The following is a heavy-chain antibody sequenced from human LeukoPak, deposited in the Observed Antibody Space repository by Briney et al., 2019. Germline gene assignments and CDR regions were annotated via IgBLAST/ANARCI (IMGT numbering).Heavy chain of an antibody. Sequence: YGPTLVKPTQTLTLTCSFSGFSLSTSGLGVGWIRQPPRVALQRLPLIYWDDDKRYSPSLESRLTITKDTSKNQVFLTMTNMDPLDTATYYCTHGSIGSGTYVFDPWGQGTLVTVSS. CDR2: IYWDDDK. J-gene: IGHJ5*02. D-gene: IGHD3-10*01. CDR1: GFSLSTSGLG. V-gene: IGHV2-5*02. CDR3: THGSIGSGTYVFDP.